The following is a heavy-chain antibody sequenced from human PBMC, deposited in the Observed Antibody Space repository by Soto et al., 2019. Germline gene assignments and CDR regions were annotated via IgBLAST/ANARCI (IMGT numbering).Heavy chain of an antibody. CDR1: GYTFTAYF. CDR3: AKEMVGGGLRPNFDN. D-gene: IGHD2-15*01. J-gene: IGHJ4*02. Sequence: ASVKVSCKASGYTFTAYFIHWVRQAPGQGLEWLGWINPNSGGTKFAEKFQGRLTMTGDASIDTVYMDLSILKSDDTAVYYCAKEMVGGGLRPNFDNWGQGTLVTVSS. V-gene: IGHV1-2*02. CDR2: INPNSGGT.